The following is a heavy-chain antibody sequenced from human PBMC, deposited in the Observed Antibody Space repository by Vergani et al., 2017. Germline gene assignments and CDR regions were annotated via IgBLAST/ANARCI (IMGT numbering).Heavy chain of an antibody. D-gene: IGHD6-13*01. J-gene: IGHJ4*02. Sequence: EVQLVESGGGLVQPGGSLRLSCAASGFTFSSYCMSWVRQAPGKGLEWVANIKQDGSEKYYVDSVKGRFTISRDNAKNSLYLQMNSLRAEDTAVYYCVKGKQQLVLPYFDYWGQGTLVTVSS. CDR1: GFTFSSYC. V-gene: IGHV3-7*01. CDR3: VKGKQQLVLPYFDY. CDR2: IKQDGSEK.